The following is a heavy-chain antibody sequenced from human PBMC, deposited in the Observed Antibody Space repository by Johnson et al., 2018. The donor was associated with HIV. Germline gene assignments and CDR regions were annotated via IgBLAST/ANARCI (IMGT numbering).Heavy chain of an antibody. CDR1: GFTFSSYW. Sequence: VQLVESGGGLVQPGGSLRLSCAASGFTFSSYWMHWVRQAPGKGLVWVSRINSDGSSTSYAGSVKGRLTISRDNAKNTLYLQMNSLRAEDTAVYYCARGPSGRWLQTDAFDIWGQGTMVTVSS. CDR3: ARGPSGRWLQTDAFDI. J-gene: IGHJ3*02. CDR2: INSDGSST. D-gene: IGHD5-24*01. V-gene: IGHV3-74*02.